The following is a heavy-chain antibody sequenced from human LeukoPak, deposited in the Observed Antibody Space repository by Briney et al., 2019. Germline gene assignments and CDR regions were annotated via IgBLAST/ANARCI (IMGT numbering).Heavy chain of an antibody. V-gene: IGHV3-43*02. CDR3: AKDSGWQLLRAEYFQH. J-gene: IGHJ1*01. Sequence: GGSLRLSCAAPGFTFDNYAIHWVRQVPGKSLEWVSLISADGRSTYYADSVKGRFTISRDNSKSSLYLQMRSLTTEDTAVYYCAKDSGWQLLRAEYFQHWGPGTLVTVSS. CDR2: ISADGRST. CDR1: GFTFDNYA. D-gene: IGHD2-15*01.